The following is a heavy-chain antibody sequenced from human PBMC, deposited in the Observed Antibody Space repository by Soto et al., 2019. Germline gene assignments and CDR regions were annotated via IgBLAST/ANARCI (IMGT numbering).Heavy chain of an antibody. CDR3: AKGYYDTSGSVSFDV. D-gene: IGHD3-22*01. V-gene: IGHV3-23*01. Sequence: LRLSCSASGFTFSSYAMSWVRQAPGKGLEWVSAISASGGTTYYADSVKGRFTISRDNSENTLFLQMNSLRAEDTAVYYCAKGYYDTSGSVSFDVWGQGTMVTVSS. J-gene: IGHJ3*01. CDR2: ISASGGTT. CDR1: GFTFSSYA.